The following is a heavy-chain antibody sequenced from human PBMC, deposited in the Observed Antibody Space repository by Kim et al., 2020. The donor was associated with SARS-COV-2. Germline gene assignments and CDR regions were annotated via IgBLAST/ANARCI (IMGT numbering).Heavy chain of an antibody. CDR3: ARYAYTSSSGWFDP. Sequence: SETLSLTCAVFGGPLSGFRWSWIRQPPGKGLEWLGEIDHSGSALYKPSLRSRVTLSVDTAKRQFSLKVTSVTAADTAVYYCARYAYTSSSGWFDPWGQGILVTVSS. J-gene: IGHJ5*02. V-gene: IGHV4-34*10. CDR2: IDHSGSA. D-gene: IGHD6-6*01. CDR1: GGPLSGFR.